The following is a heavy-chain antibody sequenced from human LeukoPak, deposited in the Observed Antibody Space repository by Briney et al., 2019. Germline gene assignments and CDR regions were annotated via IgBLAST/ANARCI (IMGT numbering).Heavy chain of an antibody. D-gene: IGHD2-8*02. V-gene: IGHV3-23*01. J-gene: IGHJ6*03. CDR2: ISGSGGST. CDR1: GFTFSSYA. Sequence: GGSLRLSCAASGFTFSSYAMSWVRQAPGKGLEWVSAISGSGGSTYYADSVKGRFTISRDNSKNTLYLQMNSLRAEDTAVYYCARALLVTTSGYFYYYMDVWGTGTTVSVSS. CDR3: ARALLVTTSGYFYYYMDV.